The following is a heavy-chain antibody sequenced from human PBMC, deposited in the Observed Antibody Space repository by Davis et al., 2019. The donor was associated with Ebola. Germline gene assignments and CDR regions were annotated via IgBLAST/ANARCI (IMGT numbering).Heavy chain of an antibody. D-gene: IGHD3-22*01. CDR1: RYTFTSYY. CDR2: INPSGGST. V-gene: IGHV1-46*03. J-gene: IGHJ4*02. CDR3: ARGEKRITMIVVVITPVDY. Sequence: ASVKVSCKASRYTFTSYYMHWVRQAPGQGLEWMGIINPSGGSTSNAQKFQGRVTMTRDTSTSTVYMELRRLRSEDTAVYYCARGEKRITMIVVVITPVDYWGQGTLVTVSS.